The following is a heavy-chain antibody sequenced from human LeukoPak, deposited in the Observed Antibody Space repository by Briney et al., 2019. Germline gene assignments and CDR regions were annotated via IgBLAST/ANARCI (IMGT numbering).Heavy chain of an antibody. D-gene: IGHD3-22*01. J-gene: IGHJ4*02. CDR2: ISSSSSYI. Sequence: GGSLRLSCAASGFTFSSYEMNWVRQAPGKGLEWVSYISSSSSYIYYADSVKGRFTISRDNAKNSLYLQMNSLRAEDTAVYYCAKDGYYYDSSAYYVIYYFDSWGQGTLVTVSS. V-gene: IGHV3-21*05. CDR3: AKDGYYYDSSAYYVIYYFDS. CDR1: GFTFSSYE.